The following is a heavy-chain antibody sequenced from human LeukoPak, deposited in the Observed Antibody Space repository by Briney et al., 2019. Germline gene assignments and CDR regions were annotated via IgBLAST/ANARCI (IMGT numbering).Heavy chain of an antibody. CDR1: GFTFSSYV. Sequence: GGSLRLSCASSGFTFSSYVMSWVRQAPGKGLEWVSAISGSGGSTYYADSVKGRFTISRDNSRNTLYLQMNSLRAEDTAVYYCAKITYYDILTGYLVAPYFDYWGQGTLVTVSS. CDR3: AKITYYDILTGYLVAPYFDY. J-gene: IGHJ4*02. D-gene: IGHD3-9*01. V-gene: IGHV3-23*01. CDR2: ISGSGGST.